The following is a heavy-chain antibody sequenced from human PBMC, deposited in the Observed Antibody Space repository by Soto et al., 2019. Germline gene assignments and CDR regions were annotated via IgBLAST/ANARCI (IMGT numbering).Heavy chain of an antibody. CDR1: GFTFSSYS. Sequence: EVQLVESGGGLVKPGGSLRLSCAASGFTFSSYSMNWVRQAPGKGLEWVSSISSSSSYIYYADSVKGRFTISRDNAKNSLYLQMNSLRAEDTAVYYCARGFSGYDSAGYWYFDLWGRGTLVTVSS. D-gene: IGHD5-12*01. CDR3: ARGFSGYDSAGYWYFDL. CDR2: ISSSSSYI. V-gene: IGHV3-21*01. J-gene: IGHJ2*01.